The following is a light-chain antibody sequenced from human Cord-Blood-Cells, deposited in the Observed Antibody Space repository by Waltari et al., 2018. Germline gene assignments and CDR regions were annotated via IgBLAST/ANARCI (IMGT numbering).Light chain of an antibody. V-gene: IGKV1-9*01. J-gene: IGKJ1*01. CDR2: AAS. CDR1: QGISSY. CDR3: QQLNSWT. Sequence: DIQLTQSPSFLSASVGDRVTITCRASQGISSYLAWYQQKPGKAPKLLIYAASTLQSGVPSRFSDSGSGTEFTLTISSLQPEDFATYYCQQLNSWTFGQGTKVEIK.